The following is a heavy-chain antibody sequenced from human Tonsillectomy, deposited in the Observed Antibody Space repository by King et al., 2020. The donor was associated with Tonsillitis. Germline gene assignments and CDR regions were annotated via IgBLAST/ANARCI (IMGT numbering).Heavy chain of an antibody. Sequence: VQLQESGPGLVKPSQTLSLTCTVSGGSISIGGYFWSWIRQHPGKGLEWIGYIYYIGSTYYNPSLKSRVTISVDTSKNQFSLKLSSVTAADTAVYYCARGNGDHFDYWGQGTLVTVSS. CDR3: ARGNGDHFDY. V-gene: IGHV4-31*03. D-gene: IGHD2-8*01. CDR1: GGSISIGGYF. CDR2: IYYIGST. J-gene: IGHJ4*02.